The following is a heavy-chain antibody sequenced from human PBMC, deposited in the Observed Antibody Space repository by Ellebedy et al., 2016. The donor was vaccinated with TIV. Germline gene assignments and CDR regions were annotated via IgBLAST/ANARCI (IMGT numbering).Heavy chain of an antibody. CDR3: ARSLGAWYFDL. V-gene: IGHV5-51*01. CDR2: IYPRDSDT. Sequence: EESLKISCKGSGYTFNTYWLGWVRQMPGKGLEWVGIIYPRDSDTKYSPSFQGVVTISADKSISTAYLQWNSLNVSDTAIYYCARSLGAWYFDLWGLGTLVTVSS. J-gene: IGHJ2*01. D-gene: IGHD7-27*01. CDR1: GYTFNTYW.